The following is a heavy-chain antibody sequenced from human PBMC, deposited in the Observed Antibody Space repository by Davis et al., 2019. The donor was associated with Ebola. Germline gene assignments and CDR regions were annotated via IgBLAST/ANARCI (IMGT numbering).Heavy chain of an antibody. CDR3: ARDLVFSNYVPEYGMDV. CDR2: ISSSGSTI. CDR1: GFTFSSYE. J-gene: IGHJ6*02. D-gene: IGHD4-11*01. Sequence: GGSLRLSCAASGFTFSSYEMNWVRQAPGKGLEWVSYISSSGSTIYYADSVKGRFTISRDNAKNSLYLQMNSLRAEDTAVYYCARDLVFSNYVPEYGMDVGAKGPRSPSP. V-gene: IGHV3-48*03.